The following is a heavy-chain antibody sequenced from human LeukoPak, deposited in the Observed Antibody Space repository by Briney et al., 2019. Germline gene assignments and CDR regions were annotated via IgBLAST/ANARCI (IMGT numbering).Heavy chain of an antibody. CDR1: GGSFSGYY. Sequence: SETLSLTCAVYGGSFSGYYWSWIRQPPGKGLEWIGEINHSGSTNYNPSLKSRVTISVDTSKNQFSLKLSSVTAADTAVYYCARFYYGDFNFDYWGQGTLVTFSS. CDR3: ARFYYGDFNFDY. J-gene: IGHJ4*02. CDR2: INHSGST. V-gene: IGHV4-34*01. D-gene: IGHD4-17*01.